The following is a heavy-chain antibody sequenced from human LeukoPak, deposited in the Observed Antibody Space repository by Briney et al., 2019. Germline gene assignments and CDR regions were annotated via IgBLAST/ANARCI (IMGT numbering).Heavy chain of an antibody. J-gene: IGHJ3*02. CDR2: ISYDGSNK. CDR3: ARACSSSTCGSRAGVYAVDI. V-gene: IGHV3-30*03. D-gene: IGHD2-2*01. Sequence: GGSLRLSCAASGFTFSSYGMHWVRQAPGKGLEWVAVISYDGSNKYYADSVKGRFTISRENAKNSLSLQMSSLRAEDTAVYYCARACSSSTCGSRAGVYAVDIWGPGTMVTVSS. CDR1: GFTFSSYG.